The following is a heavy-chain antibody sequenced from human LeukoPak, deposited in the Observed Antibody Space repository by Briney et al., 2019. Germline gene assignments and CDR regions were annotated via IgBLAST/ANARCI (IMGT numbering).Heavy chain of an antibody. Sequence: GGSLRLSCAASGFTFSSYWMHWVRQAPGKGLVWVSRIKSDGSTTTYADSVKGRFTFSRDNAKNTLYLQRNSLRAEDTAVYYCARVVDTHFDYWGQGTLVTVSS. CDR1: GFTFSSYW. D-gene: IGHD5-18*01. J-gene: IGHJ4*02. CDR2: IKSDGSTT. V-gene: IGHV3-74*01. CDR3: ARVVDTHFDY.